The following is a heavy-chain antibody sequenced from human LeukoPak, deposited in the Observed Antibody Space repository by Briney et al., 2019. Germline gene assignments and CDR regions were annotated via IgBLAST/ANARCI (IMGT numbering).Heavy chain of an antibody. J-gene: IGHJ3*02. Sequence: SETLPLTCTVSGGSISSSSYYWGWIRQPPGKGLEWIGSIYYSGSTYYNPSLKSRVTISVDTSKSQFSLKLSSVTAADTAVYYCARHGGTTGIDAFDIWGQGTMVTVSS. CDR2: IYYSGST. CDR1: GGSISSSSYY. V-gene: IGHV4-39*01. D-gene: IGHD1-1*01. CDR3: ARHGGTTGIDAFDI.